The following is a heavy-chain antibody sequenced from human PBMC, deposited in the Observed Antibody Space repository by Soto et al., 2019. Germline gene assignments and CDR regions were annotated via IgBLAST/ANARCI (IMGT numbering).Heavy chain of an antibody. CDR3: VQDNDHAYVF. CDR1: GGTFRSFA. CDR2: ITPLFGTT. Sequence: ASVKVSCKASGGTFRSFAFSWVRQAPGDGLEWVGGITPLFGTTNYAEKLQGRVTITADESTSTVYMELSSLTSEDSVVYFCVQDNDHAYVFWGQATLVTGFS. J-gene: IGHJ1*01. D-gene: IGHD1-1*01. V-gene: IGHV1-69*13.